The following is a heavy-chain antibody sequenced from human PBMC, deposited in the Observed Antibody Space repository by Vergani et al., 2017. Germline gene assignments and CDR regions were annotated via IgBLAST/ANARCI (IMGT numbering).Heavy chain of an antibody. V-gene: IGHV1-69*01. CDR3: ARDRWDTAMVSGAFDI. CDR1: GGTFSSYA. Sequence: QVQLVQSGAELKKPGSSVKVSCKASGGTFSSYAISWVRQAPGQGLEWMGGIIPIFGTANYAQKFQGRVTITADESTSTAYMELSSLRAEDTAVYYCARDRWDTAMVSGAFDIWGQGTMVTVSS. D-gene: IGHD5-18*01. J-gene: IGHJ3*02. CDR2: IIPIFGTA.